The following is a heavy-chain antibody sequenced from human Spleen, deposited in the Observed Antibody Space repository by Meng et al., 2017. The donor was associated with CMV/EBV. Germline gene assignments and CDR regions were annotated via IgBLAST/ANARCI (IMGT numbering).Heavy chain of an antibody. D-gene: IGHD6-13*01. V-gene: IGHV3-21*01. CDR3: ARAGFAAAAGTIYYYGMDV. CDR2: ISSSSYI. Sequence: GESLKISCAASGFTFSSYSMNWVRQAPGKGLEWVSSISSSSYIYYADSVKGRFTISRDNAKNSLYLQMNSLRAEDTAVYYCARAGFAAAAGTIYYYGMDVWGQGTTVTVSS. J-gene: IGHJ6*02. CDR1: GFTFSSYS.